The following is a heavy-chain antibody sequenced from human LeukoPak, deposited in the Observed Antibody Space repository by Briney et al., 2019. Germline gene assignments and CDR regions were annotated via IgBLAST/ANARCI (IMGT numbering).Heavy chain of an antibody. J-gene: IGHJ5*02. D-gene: IGHD1-1*01. CDR3: ARGPPGTTWWFDP. V-gene: IGHV1-69*06. CDR2: IIPIFGTA. Sequence: ASVKVSCKASGGTFSSYAISWVRQAPGQGLEWMGGIIPIFGTANYAQKFQGRVTITADKSTSTAYMELSSLRSEDTAVYYCARGPPGTTWWFDPWGQGTLGTVSS. CDR1: GGTFSSYA.